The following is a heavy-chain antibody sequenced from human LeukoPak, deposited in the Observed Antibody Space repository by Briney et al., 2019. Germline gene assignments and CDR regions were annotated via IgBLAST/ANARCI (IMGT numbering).Heavy chain of an antibody. J-gene: IGHJ5*02. V-gene: IGHV3-20*01. CDR3: ARVLSYYYGSGSYQMPDRTTGWFDP. CDR1: GFTFDDYG. CDR2: INWNGGST. D-gene: IGHD3-10*01. Sequence: GGSLRLSCAASGFTFDDYGMSWVRQAPGKGLEWVSGINWNGGSTGYADSVKGRFTISRDNAKNSLYLQMNSLRAEDTALYHCARVLSYYYGSGSYQMPDRTTGWFDPWGQGTLVTVSS.